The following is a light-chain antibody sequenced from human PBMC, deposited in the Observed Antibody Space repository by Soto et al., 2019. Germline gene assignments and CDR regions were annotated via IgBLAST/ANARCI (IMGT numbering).Light chain of an antibody. CDR2: AAS. CDR1: QGISTY. J-gene: IGKJ1*01. V-gene: IGKV1-27*01. Sequence: DIQMTQSPSSLSASVGDRVTITCRASQGISTYLNWYQQKPGKAPKLLIYAASTLQSGVPSRFSGSGSGTDFTLTISSLQPEDVATYYCQKYNSALTWTFGQGTKVDIK. CDR3: QKYNSALTWT.